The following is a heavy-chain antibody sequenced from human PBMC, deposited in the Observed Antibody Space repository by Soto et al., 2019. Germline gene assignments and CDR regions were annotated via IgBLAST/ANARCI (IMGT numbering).Heavy chain of an antibody. Sequence: QLQLQESGPGLVKPSETLSLTCTVSGGSISSSSYYWGWIRQPPGKGLEWIGSIYYSGSTYYNPSPNSRAAITXDTSKNQFSLKLSSVTAADTAVYYCARHDPDIVVVPAAIDYWGQGTLVTVSS. CDR3: ARHDPDIVVVPAAIDY. D-gene: IGHD2-2*01. J-gene: IGHJ4*02. CDR1: GGSISSSSYY. CDR2: IYYSGST. V-gene: IGHV4-39*01.